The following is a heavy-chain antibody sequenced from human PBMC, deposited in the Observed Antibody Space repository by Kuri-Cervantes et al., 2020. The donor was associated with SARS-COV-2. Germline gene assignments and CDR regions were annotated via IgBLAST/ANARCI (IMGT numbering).Heavy chain of an antibody. CDR2: ISGSGGST. Sequence: GGSLRLSCAASGFTFSSYAMSWVRQAPGKGLEWVSAISGSGGSTYYADSVKGRFTLSRDNAKNMLFLQVNSLRAEDTAVYYCVRDGDHWNFDYWGQGTLVTVSS. J-gene: IGHJ4*02. CDR3: VRDGDHWNFDY. V-gene: IGHV3-23*01. D-gene: IGHD1-1*01. CDR1: GFTFSSYA.